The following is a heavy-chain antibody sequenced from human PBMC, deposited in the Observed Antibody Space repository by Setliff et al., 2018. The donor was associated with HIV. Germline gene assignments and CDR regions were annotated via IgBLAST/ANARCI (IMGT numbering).Heavy chain of an antibody. V-gene: IGHV4-39*01. J-gene: IGHJ4*02. CDR2: IYYSGST. Sequence: PSETLSLTCTVSGGSISSSSYYWGWIRQPPGKGLEWIGSIYYSGSTYYNPPLKSRVTISVDTSKNQFSLKLSSVTAADTAVYYCRSYYYDSSGYYWGEYYFDYWGQGTLVTVSS. CDR3: RSYYYDSSGYYWGEYYFDY. D-gene: IGHD3-22*01. CDR1: GGSISSSSYY.